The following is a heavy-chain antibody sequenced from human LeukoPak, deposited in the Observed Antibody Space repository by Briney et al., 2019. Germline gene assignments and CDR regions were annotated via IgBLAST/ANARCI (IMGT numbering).Heavy chain of an antibody. CDR2: VHSSGDI. V-gene: IGHV4-61*02. D-gene: IGHD2-8*01. CDR1: GVSITSGSYY. Sequence: SETLSLTCSVSGVSITSGSYYWGWIRQSAGKGLEWIGRVHSSGDIYHNAAFRSRAAVSGDASKNQFSLQLNSVTAADTAVYYCARGASPKDAVLFVYWGQGALITVSS. J-gene: IGHJ4*02. CDR3: ARGASPKDAVLFVY.